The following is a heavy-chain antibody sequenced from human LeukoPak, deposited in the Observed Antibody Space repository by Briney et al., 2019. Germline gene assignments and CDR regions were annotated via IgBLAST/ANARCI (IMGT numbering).Heavy chain of an antibody. CDR2: IYHSGST. Sequence: PSETLSLTCTVSGGSISSGGYYWSWIRQPPGKGLEWIGYIYHSGSTYYNPSLKSRVTISVDRSKNQFSLKLSSVTAADTAVYYCAREVVGATRGDSVYYFDYWGQGTLVTVSS. D-gene: IGHD1-26*01. CDR1: GGSISSGGYY. CDR3: AREVVGATRGDSVYYFDY. V-gene: IGHV4-30-2*01. J-gene: IGHJ4*02.